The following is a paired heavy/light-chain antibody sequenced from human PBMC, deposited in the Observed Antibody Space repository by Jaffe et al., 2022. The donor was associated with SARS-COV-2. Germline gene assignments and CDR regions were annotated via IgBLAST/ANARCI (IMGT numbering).Heavy chain of an antibody. CDR1: GGSISSSSSY. Sequence: QLQLQESGPGLVKPSETLSLTCTVSGGSISSSSSYWGWIRQSPGKGLEWIGSMYYSGSSYYSPSLKSRVSTSVDTSKNQFSLKLSSVTVADTAVYYCARSGLNWYFDLWGRGTLVTVSS. J-gene: IGHJ2*01. CDR2: MYYSGSS. D-gene: IGHD1-26*01. V-gene: IGHV4-39*01. CDR3: ARSGLNWYFDL.
Light chain of an antibody. V-gene: IGKV1-9*01. Sequence: DIQLTQSPSFLSASVGDRVTITCRASQDISSYLAWYQQKPGEAPNLLIYAASTLQSRVPSRFSGSGSGTEFTLTISNLQPEDFATYFCQQLNSYPLFTFGPGTKLNIK. CDR1: QDISSY. CDR3: QQLNSYPLFT. CDR2: AAS. J-gene: IGKJ3*01.